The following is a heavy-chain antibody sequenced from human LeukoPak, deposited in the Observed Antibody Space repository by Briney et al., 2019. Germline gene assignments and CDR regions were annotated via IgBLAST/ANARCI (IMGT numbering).Heavy chain of an antibody. V-gene: IGHV1-69*13. J-gene: IGHJ6*02. CDR1: GYTFTSYS. CDR3: ARDRLPYYYDSSRPCCYYYGMDV. CDR2: IIPIFGTA. Sequence: SVRVSCKASGYTFTSYSINWVRQAPGQGLEWMGGIIPIFGTANYAQKFQGRVTITADESTSTAYMELSSLRSEDTAVYYCARDRLPYYYDSSRPCCYYYGMDVWGQGTTVTVSS. D-gene: IGHD3-22*01.